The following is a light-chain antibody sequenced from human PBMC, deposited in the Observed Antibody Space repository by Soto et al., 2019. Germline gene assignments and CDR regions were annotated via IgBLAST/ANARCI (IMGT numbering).Light chain of an antibody. V-gene: IGKV3-15*01. CDR3: QQYSNWSPLT. Sequence: EIVLTQSPGTLSLSPGERATLSCRASQSVNSDLAWCQQKPGQSPRLLIYDAFTRATGIPARFNASASGTEFTLTINGLQSEDFALYYCQQYSNWSPLTFGGGTKVDIK. J-gene: IGKJ4*01. CDR2: DAF. CDR1: QSVNSD.